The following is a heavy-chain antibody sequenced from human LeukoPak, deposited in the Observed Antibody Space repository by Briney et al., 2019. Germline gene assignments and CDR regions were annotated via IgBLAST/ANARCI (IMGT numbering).Heavy chain of an antibody. V-gene: IGHV3-53*01. D-gene: IGHD3-22*01. CDR3: AKTAYYYDSSGYYYSDYSYYFMDV. Sequence: GGSLRLSCAASGFTVSSNYMSWVRQAPGKWLEWVSIIYSGGSTFYADSVKGRFTISRDNSKNTLYLQMNSLRAEDTAVYYCAKTAYYYDSSGYYYSDYSYYFMDVWGKGTTVTISS. CDR2: IYSGGST. J-gene: IGHJ6*03. CDR1: GFTVSSNY.